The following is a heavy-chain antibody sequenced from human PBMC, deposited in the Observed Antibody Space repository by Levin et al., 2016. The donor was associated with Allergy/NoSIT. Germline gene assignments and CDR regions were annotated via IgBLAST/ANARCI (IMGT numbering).Heavy chain of an antibody. CDR3: ARDPRDYGDYRPFDY. D-gene: IGHD4-17*01. CDR2: IYYSGRT. Sequence: SETLSLTCTVSGGSISGYFWSWLRQPPGKGLEWIGYIYYSGRTKYNPSLKNRVTISVDTSKNQFSLKLSSVTAADTAVYYCARDPRDYGDYRPFDYWGQGTLVTVSS. J-gene: IGHJ4*02. CDR1: GGSISGYF. V-gene: IGHV4-59*01.